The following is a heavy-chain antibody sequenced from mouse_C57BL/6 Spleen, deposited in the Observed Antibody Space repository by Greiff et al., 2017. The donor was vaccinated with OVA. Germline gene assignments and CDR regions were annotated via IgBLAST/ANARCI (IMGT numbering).Heavy chain of an antibody. J-gene: IGHJ4*01. CDR3: TTSKGGYYAMDY. V-gene: IGHV1-15*01. D-gene: IGHD1-3*01. CDR2: IDPETGGT. CDR1: GYTFTDYE. Sequence: QVQLKESGAELVRPGASVTLSCKASGYTFTDYEMHWVKQTPVHGLEWIGAIDPETGGTAYNQKFKGKAILTADKSSSTAYMELRSLTSEDSAVYYSTTSKGGYYAMDYWGQGTSVTVSS.